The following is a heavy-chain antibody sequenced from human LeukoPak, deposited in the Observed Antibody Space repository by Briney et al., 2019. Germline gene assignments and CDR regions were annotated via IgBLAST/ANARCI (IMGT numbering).Heavy chain of an antibody. J-gene: IGHJ5*02. CDR1: GGSISNRACY. V-gene: IGHV4-39*07. CDR3: VVLISGGPSHWFDP. D-gene: IGHD3-10*01. CDR2: VYYNGNT. Sequence: SETLSLTCTVSGGSISNRACYWGWIRQPPGKGLEYIGNVYYNGNTYYSPSLKSRVTISVDTSNNQFSLKLTSVAAADTAVYYCVVLISGGPSHWFDPWGQRTLVTVSS.